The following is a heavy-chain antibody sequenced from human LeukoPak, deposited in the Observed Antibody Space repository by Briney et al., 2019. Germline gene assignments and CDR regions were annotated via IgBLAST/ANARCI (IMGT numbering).Heavy chain of an antibody. CDR1: GFTLSSYS. V-gene: IGHV3-48*02. CDR3: ARVTVTTNDY. D-gene: IGHD4-17*01. J-gene: IGHJ4*02. CDR2: ISSSSSTI. Sequence: PGGSLRLSCAAPGFTLSSYSMNWVRQAPGKGLEWVSYISSSSSTIYYADSVKGRFTISRDNAKNSLYLQMNSLRDEDTAVYYCARVTVTTNDYWGQGTLVTVSS.